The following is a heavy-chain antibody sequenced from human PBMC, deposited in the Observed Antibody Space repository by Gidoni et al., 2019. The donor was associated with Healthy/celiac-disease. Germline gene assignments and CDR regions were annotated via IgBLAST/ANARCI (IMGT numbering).Heavy chain of an antibody. D-gene: IGHD2-15*01. J-gene: IGHJ5*02. CDR3: ARAWPDCSGGSCYLNWFDP. V-gene: IGHV4-61*02. CDR1: GGSIRSGSYY. CDR2: IYTSGST. Sequence: QVQPQESGPGRVKPSQTLSLTCTVSGGSIRSGSYYWSWIRQPAGKGLEWIGRIYTSGSTNYNPSLKSRVTMSVDTSKNQFSLKLSSVTAADTAVYYCARAWPDCSGGSCYLNWFDPWGQGTLVTVSS.